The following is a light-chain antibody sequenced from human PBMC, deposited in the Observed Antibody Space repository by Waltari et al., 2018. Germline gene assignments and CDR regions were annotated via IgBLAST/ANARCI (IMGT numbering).Light chain of an antibody. CDR3: ASWDDSLSVGV. V-gene: IGLV1-47*01. J-gene: IGLJ3*02. Sequence: QSVLTQSPSASGTPGQRVTISCSGSLSNLGTNYVYWYQQFPGTAPKLLIQRNNQRPSGVPDRFSGSKSGTSASLAISGLRSEDEADYYCASWDDSLSVGVFGGGTKLTVL. CDR2: RNN. CDR1: LSNLGTNY.